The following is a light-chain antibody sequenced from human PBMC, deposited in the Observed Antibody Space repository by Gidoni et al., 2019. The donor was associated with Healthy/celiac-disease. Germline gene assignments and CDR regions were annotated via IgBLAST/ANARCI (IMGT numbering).Light chain of an antibody. CDR3: QAWDSSAVV. CDR2: QDS. V-gene: IGLV3-1*01. Sequence: YALTQPPPVAVSPGQTPSIPCSGDKLGDRYACWYQQKSGQSPMLVIYQDSKRPSGIPERFSGSNSGNTATLTISGTQAVDEADYYCQAWDSSAVVFGGGTKLTVL. CDR1: KLGDRY. J-gene: IGLJ2*01.